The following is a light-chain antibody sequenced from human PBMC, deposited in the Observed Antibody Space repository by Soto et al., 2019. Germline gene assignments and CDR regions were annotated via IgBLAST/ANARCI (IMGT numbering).Light chain of an antibody. V-gene: IGLV2-14*01. CDR3: SSYTSDSSYV. CDR1: SSDVGLYDY. Sequence: QSALTQPASVSGSPGQSITISCTGTSSDVGLYDYVSWYQQHPGKAPQLMIYAVSNRPSGVSNRFSASKSGNTASLFISGLQAEDEAEYYCSSYTSDSSYVFGSGTKATVL. J-gene: IGLJ1*01. CDR2: AVS.